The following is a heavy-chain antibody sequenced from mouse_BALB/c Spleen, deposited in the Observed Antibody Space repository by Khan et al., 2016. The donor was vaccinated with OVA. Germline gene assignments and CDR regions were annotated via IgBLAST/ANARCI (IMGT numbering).Heavy chain of an antibody. V-gene: IGHV5-6-5*01. CDR2: ISSGGNT. Sequence: EVELVESGGGLVKPGGSLKLSCAASGFTFSNYDMSWVRQTPEKRLEWVASISSGGNTYYPDSVKGRFTISRDNARKILYLHMSSLRSEDTAMYYCARGPYYGSSPGYFDYWGQGTTLTVSS. CDR1: GFTFSNYD. D-gene: IGHD1-1*01. J-gene: IGHJ2*01. CDR3: ARGPYYGSSPGYFDY.